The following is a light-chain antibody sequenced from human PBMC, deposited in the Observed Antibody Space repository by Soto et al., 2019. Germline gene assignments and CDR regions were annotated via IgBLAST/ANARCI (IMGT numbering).Light chain of an antibody. CDR2: GAS. CDR3: QQYGSLLT. Sequence: EIVLTQSPGTLSLSPGERATLSCRASQSVSSSYLAWYQQKPGQAPRLLIYGASSRATGIPDRFSGSGSGTDFTITISRLEPEVFAVYYCQQYGSLLTFGGGTKVEIK. V-gene: IGKV3-20*01. CDR1: QSVSSSY. J-gene: IGKJ4*01.